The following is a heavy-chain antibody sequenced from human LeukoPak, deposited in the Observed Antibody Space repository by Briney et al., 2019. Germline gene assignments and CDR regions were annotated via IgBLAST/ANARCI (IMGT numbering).Heavy chain of an antibody. CDR3: ARLDYYDSSGYHPPDY. V-gene: IGHV5-51*01. CDR2: IYPGDPDT. Sequence: GESLKISCKGSGYIFTSYWIGWVRQMPGKGLEWMGIIYPGDPDTRYSPSFQGQVTISADKSISTAYLQWSSLKASDTAMYYCARLDYYDSSGYHPPDYWGQGTLVTVSS. D-gene: IGHD3-22*01. J-gene: IGHJ4*02. CDR1: GYIFTSYW.